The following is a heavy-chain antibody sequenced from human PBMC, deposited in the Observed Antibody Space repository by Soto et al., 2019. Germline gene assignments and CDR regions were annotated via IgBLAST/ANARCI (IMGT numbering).Heavy chain of an antibody. J-gene: IGHJ4*02. D-gene: IGHD3-10*01. CDR2: IYSGGYT. V-gene: IGHV3-53*01. CDR3: ATQPGGGGY. CDR1: GFTVSNNY. Sequence: EVQLVESGGGLIQPGGSLRLSCAVSGFTVSNNYMSWVRQAPGKGLEGVSVIYSGGYTAYGDSVKGRFTIPRDNSKNTQFLKMNSRRAGGAGVFFCATQPGGGGYWGQGTLVTVSS.